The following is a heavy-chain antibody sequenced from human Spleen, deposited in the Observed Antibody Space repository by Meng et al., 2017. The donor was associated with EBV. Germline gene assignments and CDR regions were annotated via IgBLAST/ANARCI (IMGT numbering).Heavy chain of an antibody. Sequence: HVQVAQSGAEWKTPGPAGRVSCGASGSTFQTGAVSWVRQAPGQGLEWMGRISAYDGYTDYAKKFQGRLTMTTDTSTTTAYMELQSLTYDDTAVYYCATTQGLANWFDPWGQGTLVTVSS. CDR3: ATTQGLANWFDP. V-gene: IGHV1-18*01. D-gene: IGHD6-19*01. CDR1: GSTFQTGA. J-gene: IGHJ5*02. CDR2: ISAYDGYT.